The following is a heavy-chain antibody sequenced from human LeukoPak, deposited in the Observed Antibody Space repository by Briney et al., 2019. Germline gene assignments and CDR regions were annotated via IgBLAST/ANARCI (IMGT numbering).Heavy chain of an antibody. CDR3: AKSSSRQLSFDY. CDR1: GFTFSSYG. D-gene: IGHD2/OR15-2a*01. J-gene: IGHJ4*02. CDR2: ISYDGSDK. V-gene: IGHV3-30*18. Sequence: PGGSLRLSCAASGFTFSSYGMHWVRQAPGKGLEWVAVISYDGSDKYYADSVKGRFTISRDISKNTLYLQMNSLRAEDTAVYYCAKSSSRQLSFDYWGQGTLVTVSS.